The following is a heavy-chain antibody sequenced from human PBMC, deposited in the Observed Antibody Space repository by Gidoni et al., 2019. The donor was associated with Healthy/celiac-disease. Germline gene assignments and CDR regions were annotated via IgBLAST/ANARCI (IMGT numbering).Heavy chain of an antibody. CDR3: AKGHLDCSSTSCYTYYYYMDV. CDR2: ISYDGSNK. V-gene: IGHV3-30*18. D-gene: IGHD2-2*02. CDR1: GFTLSSYG. Sequence: QVQLVESGGGVVQTGRSLRLSCAASGFTLSSYGMHWVRQAPGKGLEWLAVISYDGSNKYYADSVKGRFTISRDNSKNTLYLQMNSLRAEDTAVYYCAKGHLDCSSTSCYTYYYYMDVWGKGTTVTVSS. J-gene: IGHJ6*03.